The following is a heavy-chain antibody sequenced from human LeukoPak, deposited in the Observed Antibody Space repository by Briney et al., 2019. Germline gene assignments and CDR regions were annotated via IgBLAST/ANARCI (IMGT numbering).Heavy chain of an antibody. V-gene: IGHV3-7*05. Sequence: GGSLRLSCAASGFTFSRFWMSWARHAPGKGLEWVANIKHDGSQKYYVDPAKGRFTISRDNAKNSVYLQTNSLTAEDTAVYYCARSGSHDYWGQGTLVTVSS. J-gene: IGHJ4*02. CDR2: IKHDGSQK. CDR3: ARSGSHDY. D-gene: IGHD1-26*01. CDR1: GFTFSRFW.